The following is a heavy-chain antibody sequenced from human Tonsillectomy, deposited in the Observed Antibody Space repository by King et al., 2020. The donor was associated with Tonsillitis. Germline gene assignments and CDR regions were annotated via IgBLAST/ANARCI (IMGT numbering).Heavy chain of an antibody. CDR3: AKGQFMVQGVIDN. CDR1: GFTFRSFG. CDR2: ISFDGSNK. V-gene: IGHV3-30*18. J-gene: IGHJ4*02. Sequence: QVQLVESGGGVVQPGRSLRLSCAASGFTFRSFGMHWVRQAPGKGLEWVALISFDGSNKYYADSVKGRFTISRDNSKNTLYLQLNSLRAEDTAVYYCAKGQFMVQGVIDNWGQGTLVTVSS. D-gene: IGHD3-10*01.